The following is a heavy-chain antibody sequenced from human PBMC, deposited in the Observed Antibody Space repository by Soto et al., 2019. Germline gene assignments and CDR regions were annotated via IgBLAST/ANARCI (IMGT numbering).Heavy chain of an antibody. V-gene: IGHV4-4*07. Sequence: PSETLSLTCTVSGGSISSYYWSWIRQPAGKGLEWIGRIYTSGSTNYNPSLKSRVTMSVDTSKNQFSLKLSSVTAADTAVYYCARACSSNSCYDVFDYWCQGTLVTVS. CDR1: GGSISSYY. CDR3: ARACSSNSCYDVFDY. D-gene: IGHD2-2*01. J-gene: IGHJ4*02. CDR2: IYTSGST.